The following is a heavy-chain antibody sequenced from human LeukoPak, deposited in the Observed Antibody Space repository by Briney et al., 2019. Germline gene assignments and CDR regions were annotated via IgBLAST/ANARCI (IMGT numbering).Heavy chain of an antibody. D-gene: IGHD3-10*01. CDR3: ARNPSITMVRGAYYYYGMDV. V-gene: IGHV4-59*08. CDR1: GGSISSYY. J-gene: IGHJ6*02. Sequence: SETLSLTCTVSGGSISSYYWSWIRQPPGKGLEWIGYIYYSGSTNCNPSLKSRVTISIDTSKNQFSLKLSSVTAADTAVYYCARNPSITMVRGAYYYYGMDVWGQGTTVTVSS. CDR2: IYYSGST.